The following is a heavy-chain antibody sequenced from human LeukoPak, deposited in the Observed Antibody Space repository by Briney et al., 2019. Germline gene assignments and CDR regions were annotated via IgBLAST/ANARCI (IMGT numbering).Heavy chain of an antibody. D-gene: IGHD3-10*01. CDR2: ISGSSSTI. V-gene: IGHV3-48*04. Sequence: QSGGSLRLSCAASGFTFSSYAMSWVRQAPGKGLEWVSYISGSSSTIYYADSVKGRFTISRENAKNSLYLQMNSLRAEDTAVYYCARDGGWVGELDYYFDYWGQGTLVTVSS. J-gene: IGHJ4*02. CDR3: ARDGGWVGELDYYFDY. CDR1: GFTFSSYA.